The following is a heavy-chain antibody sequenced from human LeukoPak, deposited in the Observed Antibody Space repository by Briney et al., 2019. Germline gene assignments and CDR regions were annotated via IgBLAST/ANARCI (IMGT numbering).Heavy chain of an antibody. Sequence: GGSLRLSCAASGFTLSSYGMSWVRQAPGKGLEWVSSITGSSGYTYYADSVRGRFALSRDNSQNNVFLQMNSLRAEDTAVYYCAKTYYFDSSGYWSAYYFDKWGQGTHVTVFS. D-gene: IGHD3-22*01. CDR3: AKTYYFDSSGYWSAYYFDK. CDR2: ITGSSGYT. J-gene: IGHJ4*02. V-gene: IGHV3-23*01. CDR1: GFTLSSYG.